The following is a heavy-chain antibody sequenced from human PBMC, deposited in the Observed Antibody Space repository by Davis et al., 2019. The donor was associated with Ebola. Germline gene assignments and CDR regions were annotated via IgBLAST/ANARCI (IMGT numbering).Heavy chain of an antibody. CDR3: AREVPIHAARRQNWFDP. D-gene: IGHD2-2*01. V-gene: IGHV1-46*01. Sequence: ASVKVSCKASGYTFTSYYMHWVRQAPGQGLEWMGIINPSGGSTSYAQKFQGRVTMTRDTSTSTVYMELSSLRSEDTAVYYCAREVPIHAARRQNWFDPWGQGTLVTVSS. CDR2: INPSGGST. J-gene: IGHJ5*02. CDR1: GYTFTSYY.